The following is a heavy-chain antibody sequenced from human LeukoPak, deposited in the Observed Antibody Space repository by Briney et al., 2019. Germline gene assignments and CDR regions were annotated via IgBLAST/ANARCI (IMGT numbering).Heavy chain of an antibody. CDR1: GFTFRSYW. V-gene: IGHV3-7*01. CDR3: ARDESYCSSTSCDYYYMDV. D-gene: IGHD2-2*01. CDR2: IKPDGSER. J-gene: IGHJ6*03. Sequence: PGGSLRLTCAASGFTFRSYWMAWVRQAPGKGLEWVANIKPDGSERYYVDSVKGRFTVSRDNAQNSLYLQMNSLRADDTAVYYCARDESYCSSTSCDYYYMDVWGKGTTVTVAS.